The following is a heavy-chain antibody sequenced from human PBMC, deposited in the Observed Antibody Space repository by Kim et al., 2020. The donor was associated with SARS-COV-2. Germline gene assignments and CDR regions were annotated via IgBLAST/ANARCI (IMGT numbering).Heavy chain of an antibody. Sequence: GRFTITRDNSKNTLYLQMNSLRAEDTAVYYCARGGDYYGSGSYYKGRYFDYWGQGTLVTVSS. CDR3: ARGGDYYGSGSYYKGRYFDY. V-gene: IGHV3-30*01. J-gene: IGHJ4*02. D-gene: IGHD3-10*01.